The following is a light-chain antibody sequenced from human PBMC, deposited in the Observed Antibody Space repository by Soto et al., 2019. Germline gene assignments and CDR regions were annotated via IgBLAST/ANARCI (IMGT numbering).Light chain of an antibody. J-gene: IGKJ4*01. Sequence: EIVLTQSPATLSLSPGERATLSCRASQSVSSYLAWYQHKPGQAPRLLIYDASNRATVIPARFSGSGSGTDFTRTISRLEPEDFAVYYCLHRYNWPLTFGGGTKVEIK. V-gene: IGKV3-11*01. CDR1: QSVSSY. CDR3: LHRYNWPLT. CDR2: DAS.